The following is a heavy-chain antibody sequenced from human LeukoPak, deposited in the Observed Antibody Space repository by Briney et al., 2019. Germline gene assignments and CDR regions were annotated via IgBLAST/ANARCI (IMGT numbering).Heavy chain of an antibody. J-gene: IGHJ4*02. Sequence: TLRLSCAASGLTFDHYAMHWARQAPGKALESLSLISGDAGSTYYADSVKGRFTISRDNSKNSLYLQMHSLRTEDTALYYCAKDRGYSRYAGEFDYWGQGTLVTVSS. CDR1: GLTFDHYA. CDR3: AKDRGYSRYAGEFDY. CDR2: ISGDAGST. D-gene: IGHD5-12*01. V-gene: IGHV3-43*02.